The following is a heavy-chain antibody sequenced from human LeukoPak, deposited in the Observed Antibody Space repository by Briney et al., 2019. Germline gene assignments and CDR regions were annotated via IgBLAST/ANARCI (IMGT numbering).Heavy chain of an antibody. CDR1: GGSISSCY. CDR2: IYTSGST. D-gene: IGHD3-22*01. Sequence: SETLSLTCTVSGGSISSCYWSCIRQPAGKGLEWIGRIYTSGSTNYNPSLKSRVTMSVDTSKNQFSLKLSSVTAADTAVYYCARGMGYYDSSGSDYWGQGTLVTVSS. CDR3: ARGMGYYDSSGSDY. V-gene: IGHV4-4*07. J-gene: IGHJ4*02.